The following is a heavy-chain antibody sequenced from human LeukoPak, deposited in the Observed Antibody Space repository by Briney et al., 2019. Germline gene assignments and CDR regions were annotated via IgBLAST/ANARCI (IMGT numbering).Heavy chain of an antibody. V-gene: IGHV3-23*01. CDR1: GFIISNYA. Sequence: GGSLRLSCAASGFIISNYALTWVRQAPGQGLEWVSGISGSGDNTYYADSVKGRFTISRDNSKNTLYLQMNSLRAEDTAVYHCAKERTTILTGFDYWGQGTLVTVSS. CDR2: ISGSGDNT. J-gene: IGHJ4*02. D-gene: IGHD3-9*01. CDR3: AKERTTILTGFDY.